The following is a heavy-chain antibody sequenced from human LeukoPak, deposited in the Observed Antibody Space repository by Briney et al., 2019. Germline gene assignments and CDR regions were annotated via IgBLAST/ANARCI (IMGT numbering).Heavy chain of an antibody. CDR3: AVAYYYGSGSSINYYYYGMDV. V-gene: IGHV1-46*03. CDR2: LNPSGGSS. CDR1: GYTVTSYY. Sequence: GASVKVSCKASGYTVTSYYMHWVRQAPGQGLEWMAILNPSGGSSNYAQKFQGRVTITADESTSTAYMELSSLRSEDTAVYYCAVAYYYGSGSSINYYYYGMDVWGQGTLVTVSS. J-gene: IGHJ6*02. D-gene: IGHD3-10*01.